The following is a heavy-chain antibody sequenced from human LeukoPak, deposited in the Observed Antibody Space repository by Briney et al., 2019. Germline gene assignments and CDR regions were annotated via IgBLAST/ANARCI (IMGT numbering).Heavy chain of an antibody. J-gene: IGHJ5*02. Sequence: ASVKVSCKASGYTFTSYYMHWVRQAPGQGLEWMGIINPSGGSTSYAQKFQGRVTMTRDMSTSTVYMELSSLRSEDTAVYYCAVSRRSCSGGSCYYDPWGQGTLVTVSS. V-gene: IGHV1-46*01. CDR2: INPSGGST. CDR3: AVSRRSCSGGSCYYDP. CDR1: GYTFTSYY. D-gene: IGHD2-15*01.